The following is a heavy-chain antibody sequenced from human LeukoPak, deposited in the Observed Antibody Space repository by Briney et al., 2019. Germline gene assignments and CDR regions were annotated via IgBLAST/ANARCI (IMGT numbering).Heavy chain of an antibody. CDR2: IYYSGST. Sequence: SETLSLTCTVSGGSISSNSYYWGWIRQPPGKGLEWIGSIYYSGSTYYNPSLKSRVTISVDKSKNQFSLKLSSVTAADTAVYYCARGQGSSGYYYRWFDPWGQGTLVTVSS. V-gene: IGHV4-39*07. CDR3: ARGQGSSGYYYRWFDP. J-gene: IGHJ5*02. D-gene: IGHD3-22*01. CDR1: GGSISSNSYY.